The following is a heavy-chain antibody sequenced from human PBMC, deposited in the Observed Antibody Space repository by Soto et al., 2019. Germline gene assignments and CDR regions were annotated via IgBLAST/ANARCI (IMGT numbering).Heavy chain of an antibody. Sequence: GGSLRLSCAASGFTFSDYAMHWVRQAPVKGLEWVAVVSHDGRNTHYADSVKGRFTISRDSSKNTVSLEMTSLRAEDTAVYYCAKGGRQWLVTSDFNYWGQGTLVTVSS. V-gene: IGHV3-30*18. J-gene: IGHJ4*02. CDR3: AKGGRQWLVTSDFNY. CDR2: VSHDGRNT. CDR1: GFTFSDYA. D-gene: IGHD6-19*01.